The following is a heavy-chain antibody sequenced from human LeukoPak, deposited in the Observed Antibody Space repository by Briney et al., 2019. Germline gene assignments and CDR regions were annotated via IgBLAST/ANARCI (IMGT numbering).Heavy chain of an antibody. CDR2: ISSSSSTL. J-gene: IGHJ3*02. V-gene: IGHV3-48*01. CDR1: GFTFSSYS. D-gene: IGHD6-19*01. CDR3: AMPFYSSGWNAFDI. Sequence: GGSLRLSCAASGFTFSSYSMNWVRQAPGKGLEWVSYISSSSSTLYYADSVKGRFTISRDNAKNSLYLQMNSLRAEDTAVYYCAMPFYSSGWNAFDIWGQGTMVTVSS.